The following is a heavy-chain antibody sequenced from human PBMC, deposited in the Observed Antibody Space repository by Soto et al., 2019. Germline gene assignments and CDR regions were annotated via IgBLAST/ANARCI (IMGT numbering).Heavy chain of an antibody. Sequence: QVQPVQSGSEVKKPGSSVRVSCKTGSFYAVSWVRQAPGQGLEWMGGLIPVFDTPSYAQKFQGRVTITADESKSTAYMELSSLRSEDTALYYCASTPVTGRYSYYGMDAWDQEIAVTVSS. CDR1: SFYA. D-gene: IGHD4-4*01. CDR3: ASTPVTGRYSYYGMDA. J-gene: IGHJ6*02. CDR2: LIPVFDTP. V-gene: IGHV1-69*01.